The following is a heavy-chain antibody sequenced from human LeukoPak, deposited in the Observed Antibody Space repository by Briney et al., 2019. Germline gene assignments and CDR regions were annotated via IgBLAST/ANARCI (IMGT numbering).Heavy chain of an antibody. V-gene: IGHV3-21*01. D-gene: IGHD5-18*01. CDR2: ISCSSSYI. CDR1: GFTFSTYA. Sequence: GASLILSCTASGFTFSTYAMSLVRQAPGQGLNSVSGISCSSSYIYYADSVKGRFTISRDNAKNSLYLQMNSLRAEDTAVYYCARVSERIQLWLSSIYYGMDVWGEGTTVTVSS. J-gene: IGHJ6*01. CDR3: ARVSERIQLWLSSIYYGMDV.